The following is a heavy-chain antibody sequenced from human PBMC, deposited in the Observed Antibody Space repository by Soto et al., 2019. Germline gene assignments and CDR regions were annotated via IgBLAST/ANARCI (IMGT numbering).Heavy chain of an antibody. D-gene: IGHD2-2*01. Sequence: SETLSLTCTVSGGSISSYYWSWIRQPPGKGLEWIGYIYYSGSTNYNPSLKSRVTISVDTSKNQFSLKLSSVTAADTAVYYCARDVGQLLPRWFDPWGQGTLVTVSS. CDR3: ARDVGQLLPRWFDP. CDR1: GGSISSYY. V-gene: IGHV4-59*01. J-gene: IGHJ5*02. CDR2: IYYSGST.